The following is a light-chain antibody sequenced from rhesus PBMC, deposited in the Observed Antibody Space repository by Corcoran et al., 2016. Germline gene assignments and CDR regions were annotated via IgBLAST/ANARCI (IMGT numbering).Light chain of an antibody. V-gene: IGKV1-32*01. J-gene: IGKJ4*01. CDR1: QGISSY. CDR2: YAK. Sequence: DIQMTQPPSSLSASVGDRVTITCRASQGISSYLNWYQQKPGKAPKLLIYYAKRLESGVPSRFSGSGSVTEFTLTLSILQPEDFATYYCQQYNSLLTFGGGTKVKIK. CDR3: QQYNSLLT.